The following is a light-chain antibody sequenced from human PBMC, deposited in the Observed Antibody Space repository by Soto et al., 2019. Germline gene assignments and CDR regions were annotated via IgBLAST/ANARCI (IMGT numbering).Light chain of an antibody. CDR2: DAS. CDR1: QDIGTW. CDR3: QQYNAYYS. J-gene: IGKJ2*03. V-gene: IGKV1-5*01. Sequence: DIQMTQSPSTLSASVGDIVTITFRASQDIGTWLAWYQQKPEKAPKLLVYDASTLQSGVATRFSGSGSGTEFTLIISGLQPEDFATYYCQQYNAYYSFGQGTKVDIK.